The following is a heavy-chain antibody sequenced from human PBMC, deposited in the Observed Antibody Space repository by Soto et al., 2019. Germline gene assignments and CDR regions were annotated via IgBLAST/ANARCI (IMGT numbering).Heavy chain of an antibody. CDR1: GGTFSSYT. CDR2: IIPILGIA. CDR3: ARDPSAGDSAGY. J-gene: IGHJ4*02. Sequence: QVQLVQSGAEVKKPGSSVKVSCKASGGTFSSYTISWVRQAPGQGLELMGRIIPILGIANYAQKFQGRVTITADKSTSTASMELSSLRSEDTAVYYCARDPSAGDSAGYWGQGTLVTVSS. D-gene: IGHD2-21*01. V-gene: IGHV1-69*08.